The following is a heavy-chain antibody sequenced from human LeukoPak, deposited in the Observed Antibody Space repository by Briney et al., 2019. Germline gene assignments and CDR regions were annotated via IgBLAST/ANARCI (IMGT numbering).Heavy chain of an antibody. J-gene: IGHJ3*02. CDR3: AKDMGVEWVRVVGAFDI. CDR1: GFTFSSYG. CDR2: IRYDGSNK. D-gene: IGHD1-26*01. Sequence: GGSLRPSCAASGFTFSSYGMHWVRQAPGKGLEWVAFIRYDGSNKYYADSVKGRFTISRDNSKNTLYLQMNSLRAEDTAVYYCAKDMGVEWVRVVGAFDIWGQGTMVTVSS. V-gene: IGHV3-30*02.